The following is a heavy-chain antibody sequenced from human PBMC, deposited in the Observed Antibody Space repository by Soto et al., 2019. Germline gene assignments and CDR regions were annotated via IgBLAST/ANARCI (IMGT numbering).Heavy chain of an antibody. CDR3: TTLTYYYDSSGYPADAFDI. CDR2: IYYSGST. D-gene: IGHD3-22*01. J-gene: IGHJ3*02. Sequence: PSETLSLTCTVSGGSISSYYWSWIRQPPGKGLEWIGYIYYSGSTNYNPSLKSRVTISVDTSKNQFSLKLSSVTAEDTAVYYCTTLTYYYDSSGYPADAFDIWGQGTMVTVSS. V-gene: IGHV4-59*01. CDR1: GGSISSYY.